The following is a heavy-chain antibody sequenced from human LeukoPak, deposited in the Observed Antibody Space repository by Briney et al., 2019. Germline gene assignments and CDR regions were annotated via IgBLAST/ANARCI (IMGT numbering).Heavy chain of an antibody. CDR1: GFTFSSKY. CDR2: ISGGGST. Sequence: GGSLRLSCAASGFTFSSKYMSWVRQAPGKGLEWVSLISGGGSTYYADSVKGRSTISRDNSKNTLYLQMNSLRAEDTAVYYCARVPGAYYDAFDIWGQGTMVTVSS. V-gene: IGHV3-66*01. J-gene: IGHJ3*02. CDR3: ARVPGAYYDAFDI. D-gene: IGHD3-10*01.